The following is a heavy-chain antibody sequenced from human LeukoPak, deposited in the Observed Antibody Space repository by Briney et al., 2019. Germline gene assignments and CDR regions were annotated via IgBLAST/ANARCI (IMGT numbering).Heavy chain of an antibody. J-gene: IGHJ6*02. CDR1: RFTFSSYA. CDR2: ISDSGGST. Sequence: GGSLRLSCAASRFTFSSYAMSWVRQAPGKRLEWVSTISDSGGSTYYTDSVKGRFTISRDTSKNSLYLQMNSLSAEDTAVYYCARGFNYGSGRRDYYGMDVWGQGTTVTVSS. V-gene: IGHV3-23*01. D-gene: IGHD3-10*01. CDR3: ARGFNYGSGRRDYYGMDV.